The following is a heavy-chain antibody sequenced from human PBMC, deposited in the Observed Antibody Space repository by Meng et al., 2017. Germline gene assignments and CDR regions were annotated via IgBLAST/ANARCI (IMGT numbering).Heavy chain of an antibody. V-gene: IGHV3-21*01. D-gene: IGHD2-2*01. Sequence: GESLKISCAASGFTFSSYSMNWVRQAPGKGLEWVSSISSSSSYIYYADSVKGRFTISRDNAKNSLYLQMNSLRAEDTAVYYCARDFSAVVVVPAAAPPQLDYWGQGTLVTVSS. CDR1: GFTFSSYS. J-gene: IGHJ4*02. CDR3: ARDFSAVVVVPAAAPPQLDY. CDR2: ISSSSSYI.